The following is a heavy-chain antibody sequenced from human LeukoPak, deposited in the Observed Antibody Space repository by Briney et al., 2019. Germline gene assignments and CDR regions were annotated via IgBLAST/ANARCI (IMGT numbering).Heavy chain of an antibody. J-gene: IGHJ4*02. CDR2: IRYDGSNK. CDR3: ARGSPHFDSSGYYDY. Sequence: GGSPRLSCAASGFTFSSYGMRWVRQAPGKGLEWVAFIRYDGSNKYYADSVKGRFTISRDNAKNSLYLQMNSLRAEDTAVYFCARGSPHFDSSGYYDYWGQGTLVTVPS. CDR1: GFTFSSYG. V-gene: IGHV3-30*02. D-gene: IGHD3-22*01.